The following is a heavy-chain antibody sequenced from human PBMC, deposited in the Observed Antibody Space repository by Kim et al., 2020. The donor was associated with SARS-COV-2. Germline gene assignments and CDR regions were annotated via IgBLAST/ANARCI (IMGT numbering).Heavy chain of an antibody. Sequence: SSSTVCNAASVKGRFTISRDNAKNSLYLQMNSLRDEDTAVYYCAKGSTGLWGQGTLVTVSS. CDR2: SSSTV. CDR3: AKGSTGL. V-gene: IGHV3-48*02. D-gene: IGHD3-10*01. J-gene: IGHJ4*02.